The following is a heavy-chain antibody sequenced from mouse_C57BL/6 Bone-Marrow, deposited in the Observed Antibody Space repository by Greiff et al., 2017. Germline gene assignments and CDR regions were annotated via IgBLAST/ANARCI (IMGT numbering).Heavy chain of an antibody. CDR2: IRSKSNNYAT. Sequence: EVQLQESGGGLVQPKGSLKLSCAASGFSFNTYAMNWVRQAPGKGLEWVARIRSKSNNYATYYADSVKDRFTISRDDSESMLYLQMNNLKTEDTAMYYCVRHATGTDAMDYWGQVTSVTVSS. V-gene: IGHV10-1*01. D-gene: IGHD4-1*02. CDR3: VRHATGTDAMDY. CDR1: GFSFNTYA. J-gene: IGHJ4*01.